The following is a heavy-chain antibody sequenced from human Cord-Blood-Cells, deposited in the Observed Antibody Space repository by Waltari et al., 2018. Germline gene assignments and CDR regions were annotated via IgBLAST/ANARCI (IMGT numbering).Heavy chain of an antibody. CDR2: INPNSGGT. Sequence: QVQPVQSGAAVKKPGASVKVSCKATGYTFTGYYMHWVRQAPGQGLEWMGRINPNSGGTNYAQNVQGRVTKTRGTSISTAYMELSRLRSDDTAVYYCAREKDLRYFDLPLGYWGQGTLVTDSS. V-gene: IGHV1-2*06. J-gene: IGHJ4*02. CDR3: AREKDLRYFDLPLGY. CDR1: GYTFTGYY. D-gene: IGHD3-9*01.